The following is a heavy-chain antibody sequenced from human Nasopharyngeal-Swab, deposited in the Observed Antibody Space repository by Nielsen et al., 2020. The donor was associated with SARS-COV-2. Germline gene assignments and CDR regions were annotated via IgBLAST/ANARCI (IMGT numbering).Heavy chain of an antibody. Sequence: ASVKVSCNISGSSLIKLAMHWVRQSPGQGLEWMGGFNTEDSGTMYAQQFQGRVTMTEDTSTNTAYMELSRLRSEDTAIYYCATEGAVVEAALTFDKWGQGTTVIVSS. CDR1: GSSLIKLA. D-gene: IGHD6-13*01. CDR2: FNTEDSGT. J-gene: IGHJ3*02. CDR3: ATEGAVVEAALTFDK. V-gene: IGHV1-24*01.